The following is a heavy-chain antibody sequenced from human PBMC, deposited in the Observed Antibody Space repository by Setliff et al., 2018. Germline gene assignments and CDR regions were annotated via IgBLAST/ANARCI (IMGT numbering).Heavy chain of an antibody. CDR3: ASLRLRYDAFDI. Sequence: GASVKVSCKISGDTFRTYSINWVRQAPGQGLQWMGGIIPIFGTANYAQKFQGRVTITADESTSTAYLELRSLRSDDTAVYYCASLRLRYDAFDIWGQRTMVTVSS. CDR1: GDTFRTYS. CDR2: IIPIFGTA. J-gene: IGHJ3*02. D-gene: IGHD4-17*01. V-gene: IGHV1-69*13.